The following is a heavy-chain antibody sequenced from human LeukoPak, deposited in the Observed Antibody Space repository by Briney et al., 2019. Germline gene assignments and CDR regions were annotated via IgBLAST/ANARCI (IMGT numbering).Heavy chain of an antibody. J-gene: IGHJ4*02. CDR1: GLTFSDFW. V-gene: IGHV3-74*01. CDR2: VKGDGRTT. Sequence: GGSLRLSCAASGLTFSDFWMHWVRQPPGKGLVWVALVKGDGRTTIYADSVKGRFTISRDNAKNTLYLQMNSLRADDSGVYYCATGHSYGYDYWGQGVLITVSS. CDR3: ATGHSYGYDY. D-gene: IGHD5-18*01.